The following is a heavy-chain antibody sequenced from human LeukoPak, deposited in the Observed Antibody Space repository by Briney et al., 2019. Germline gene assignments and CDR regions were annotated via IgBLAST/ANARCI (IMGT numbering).Heavy chain of an antibody. CDR1: SASITSSPYF. D-gene: IGHD6-6*01. CDR3: ARVPSSSVDY. V-gene: IGHV4-39*07. Sequence: PSETLSLTCTVSSASITSSPYFWGWIRQSPGKGLEWIGSISYSGTTYYNPSLKSRVTISVDTSKNQFSLKLSSVTAADTAVYYCARVPSSSVDYWGQGTLVTVSS. CDR2: ISYSGTT. J-gene: IGHJ4*02.